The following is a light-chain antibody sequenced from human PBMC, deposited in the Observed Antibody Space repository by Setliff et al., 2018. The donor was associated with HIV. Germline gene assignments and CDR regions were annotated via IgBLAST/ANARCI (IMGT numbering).Light chain of an antibody. CDR3: QSYDNSLSGSNV. V-gene: IGLV1-40*01. Sequence: QSVLTQPPSVSGAPGQRVTISCTGSSSNIGAGYDVHWYQQLPGTAPKLLIYGTKFRPSGVPDRFSGSKSGTSASLAITGLQAEDEAGYYCQSYDNSLSGSNVFGTGTKVTVL. CDR2: GTK. J-gene: IGLJ1*01. CDR1: SSNIGAGYD.